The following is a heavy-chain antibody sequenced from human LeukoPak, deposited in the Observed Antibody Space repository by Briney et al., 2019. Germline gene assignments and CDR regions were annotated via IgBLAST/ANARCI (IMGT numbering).Heavy chain of an antibody. CDR1: GFTFSSYA. CDR2: ISGSGGSA. J-gene: IGHJ3*02. Sequence: GGSLRLSCAASGFTFSSYAMSWVRQAPGKGLKWVSVISGSGGSAYYADSLKGRFTISRDNSKNTLYLQMNSLRAEDTAVYYCAKSEDVFDIWGQGTMVIVSS. D-gene: IGHD1-14*01. V-gene: IGHV3-23*01. CDR3: AKSEDVFDI.